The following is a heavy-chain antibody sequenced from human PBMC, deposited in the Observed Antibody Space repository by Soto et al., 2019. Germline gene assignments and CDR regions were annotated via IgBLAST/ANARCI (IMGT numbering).Heavy chain of an antibody. CDR1: GFTFSSYG. V-gene: IGHV3-30*18. CDR3: AKDGIVGATSHDAFDI. D-gene: IGHD1-26*01. J-gene: IGHJ3*02. Sequence: QVQLVESGGGVVQPGRSLRLSCAASGFTFSSYGMHWVRQAPGKGLEWVAVISYDGSNKYYADSVKGRFTISRDNSKNTLYLQMNSLRAEDTAVYYYAKDGIVGATSHDAFDIWGQGTMVTVSS. CDR2: ISYDGSNK.